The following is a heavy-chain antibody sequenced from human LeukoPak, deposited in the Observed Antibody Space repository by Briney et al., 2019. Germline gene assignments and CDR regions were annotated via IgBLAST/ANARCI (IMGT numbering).Heavy chain of an antibody. V-gene: IGHV3-20*04. CDR2: INWNGGST. J-gene: IGHJ6*03. CDR3: AKKVRWDYMDV. D-gene: IGHD5-24*01. CDR1: GFTFDDYG. Sequence: PGGSLRLSCAASGFTFDDYGMSWVRQAPGKGLEWGSGINWNGGSTGFADSVKGRLTISRDNAKNSLYLQMNMLRAEDTAVYYCAKKVRWDYMDVWDKGTTVTV.